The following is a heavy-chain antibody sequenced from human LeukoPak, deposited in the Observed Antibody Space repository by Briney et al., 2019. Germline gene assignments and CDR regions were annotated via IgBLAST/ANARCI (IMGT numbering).Heavy chain of an antibody. CDR3: AKGTGEYASGPDY. CDR2: ISVTSNYI. D-gene: IGHD6-19*01. CDR1: GFTFSNYN. V-gene: IGHV3-21*04. J-gene: IGHJ4*02. Sequence: GGSLRLSCAASGFTFSNYNMNWVRQAPGKGLEWVSSISVTSNYIYYADSVKGRFTISRANSKNTLYLQMNGLRAEDTAIYYCAKGTGEYASGPDYWGQGTLVTVSS.